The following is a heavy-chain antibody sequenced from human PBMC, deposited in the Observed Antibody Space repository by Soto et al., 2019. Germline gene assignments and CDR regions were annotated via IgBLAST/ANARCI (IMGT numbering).Heavy chain of an antibody. CDR3: ARHVPAAGYYYGMDV. J-gene: IGHJ6*02. CDR2: IIPIFGTA. CDR1: GGTFSSYA. V-gene: IGHV1-69*12. Sequence: QVQLVQSGAEVKKPGSSVKVSCKASGGTFSSYAISWVRQAPGQGLEGMGGIIPIFGTANYAQKFQGRVTITADESTSTAYMELSSLRSEDTALYYCARHVPAAGYYYGMDVWGQGTTVTVSS. D-gene: IGHD2-2*01.